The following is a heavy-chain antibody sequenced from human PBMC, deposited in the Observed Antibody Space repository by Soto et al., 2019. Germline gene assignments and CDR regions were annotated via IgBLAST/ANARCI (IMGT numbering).Heavy chain of an antibody. D-gene: IGHD3-22*01. Sequence: SVKVSCKASGFNFRTTAVQWVRQARGHRLEWIGWIVVGSGNTNYAQKFQERVTITRDMSTSTAYMDVSSLRSEDTAVYYCAADPYYYDSSDYYSFDQWGQGTLVTVSS. CDR1: GFNFRTTA. CDR2: IVVGSGNT. CDR3: AADPYYYDSSDYYSFDQ. V-gene: IGHV1-58*01. J-gene: IGHJ4*02.